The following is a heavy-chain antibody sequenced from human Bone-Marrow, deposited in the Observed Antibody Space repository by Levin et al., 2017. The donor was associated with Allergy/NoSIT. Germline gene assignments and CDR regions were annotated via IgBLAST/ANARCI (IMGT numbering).Heavy chain of an antibody. J-gene: IGHJ4*02. D-gene: IGHD3-16*01. Sequence: SQTLSLTCTVSGGSISNSYWSWIRPPPGKGLEWIGYIYYSGSTSYNPSLKSRVTISVDTSKNQFSLKMTSVTAADTAVYYCARIGGSVSTGLDYWGQGVLVTVSS. CDR1: GGSISNSY. V-gene: IGHV4-59*01. CDR2: IYYSGST. CDR3: ARIGGSVSTGLDY.